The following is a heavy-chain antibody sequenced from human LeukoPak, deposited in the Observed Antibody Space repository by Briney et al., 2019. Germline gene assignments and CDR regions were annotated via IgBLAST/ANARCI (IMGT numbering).Heavy chain of an antibody. Sequence: SVKVSCKASGGTFSSYAISWVRQAPGQGLEWMGGIIPIFGTANYAQKLQGRVTITTDESTSTAYMELSSLRSDDTAVYYCARDRVYSSSWPHWGQGTLVTVSS. CDR2: IIPIFGTA. CDR1: GGTFSSYA. D-gene: IGHD6-13*01. J-gene: IGHJ4*02. V-gene: IGHV1-69*05. CDR3: ARDRVYSSSWPH.